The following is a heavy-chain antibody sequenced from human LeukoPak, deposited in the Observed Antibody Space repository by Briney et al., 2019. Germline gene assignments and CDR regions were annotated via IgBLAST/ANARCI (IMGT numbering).Heavy chain of an antibody. V-gene: IGHV4-34*01. CDR3: ARDEVGAAH. J-gene: IGHJ4*02. CDR2: INHSGNI. D-gene: IGHD1-26*01. Sequence: SETLSLTCAVYGGSFSVYYWSWIHQPPGKGLEWIGEINHSGNINYNPSLKSRVTISIDTSKNQFSLKLSSVTAADTAVYYCARDEVGAAHWGQGTLVTVSS. CDR1: GGSFSVYY.